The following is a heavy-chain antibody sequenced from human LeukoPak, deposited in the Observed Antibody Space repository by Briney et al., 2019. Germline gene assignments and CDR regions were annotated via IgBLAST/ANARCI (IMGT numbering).Heavy chain of an antibody. D-gene: IGHD3-3*01. V-gene: IGHV3-21*01. Sequence: GGSLRLSCAASGFTFSTYTMNWVRQAPGRGLEWVSSISSSGTYIYYADSVKGRFTISRDNAKNSLYLQMNSLRAEDTAVYYCARDQYYAFDYWGQGTLVAVSS. CDR1: GFTFSTYT. CDR2: ISSSGTYI. J-gene: IGHJ4*02. CDR3: ARDQYYAFDY.